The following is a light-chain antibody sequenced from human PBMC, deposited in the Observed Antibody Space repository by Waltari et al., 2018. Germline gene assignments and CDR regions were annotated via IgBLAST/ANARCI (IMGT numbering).Light chain of an antibody. Sequence: QSALTQPASVSGSPGQSITISCTGSSSDIGNYNYVSWYQQHPGKAPKLIIYDVSNRTAGVSNRFSGSKSGNTASLTISGLQAEDEANYYCGSYTRSRTLVFGGGTKLTVL. CDR3: GSYTRSRTLV. CDR2: DVS. V-gene: IGLV2-14*03. J-gene: IGLJ2*01. CDR1: SSDIGNYNY.